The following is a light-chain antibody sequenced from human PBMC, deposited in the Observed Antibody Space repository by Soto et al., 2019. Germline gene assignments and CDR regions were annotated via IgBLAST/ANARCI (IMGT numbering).Light chain of an antibody. J-gene: IGKJ1*01. Sequence: IVMTQSPAALSMSPGERATHSCGASQSLNRDLDWYQQKPDLSPRLLIFGASIRATGIPAKFSGSGPGTEFTLTIGSLQSEDCALYYCQQYNNWPGMFGQGTKVDIK. CDR1: QSLNRD. V-gene: IGKV3-15*01. CDR2: GAS. CDR3: QQYNNWPGM.